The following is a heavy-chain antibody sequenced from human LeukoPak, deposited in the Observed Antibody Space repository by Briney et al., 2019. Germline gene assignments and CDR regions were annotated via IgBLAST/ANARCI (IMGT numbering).Heavy chain of an antibody. J-gene: IGHJ4*02. CDR1: GFTFSSYA. D-gene: IGHD3-10*01. V-gene: IGHV3-23*01. CDR2: ISGSCGST. Sequence: GGSLRLSCAASGFTFSSYAMSWVRQAPGKGLEWVSAISGSCGSTYYSDSVKGRFTISRDNSKNTLYLQMNSLRAEDTAVYYCAKGARYYGSGPGLENLYYFDYWGQGTLVTVSS. CDR3: AKGARYYGSGPGLENLYYFDY.